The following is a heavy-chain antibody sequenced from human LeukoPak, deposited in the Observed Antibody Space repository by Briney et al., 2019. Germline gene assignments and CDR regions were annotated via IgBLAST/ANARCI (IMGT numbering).Heavy chain of an antibody. J-gene: IGHJ4*02. D-gene: IGHD3-10*02. V-gene: IGHV4-39*07. CDR3: ARARFGPHFDY. CDR1: GGSINSRSYY. Sequence: SETLSLTCTVSGGSINSRSYYWGWIRQPPGKGLEWIGSIYHSGSTYYNPSLKSRVTISVDTSKNQFSLKLSSVTAADTAVYYCARARFGPHFDYWGQGTLVTVSS. CDR2: IYHSGST.